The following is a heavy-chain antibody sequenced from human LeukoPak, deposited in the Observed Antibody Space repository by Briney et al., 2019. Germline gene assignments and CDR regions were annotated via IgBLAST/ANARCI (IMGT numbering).Heavy chain of an antibody. CDR1: GGSFSGYY. CDR3: ARGLVATTSRNYFDY. CDR2: INHSGCT. J-gene: IGHJ4*02. D-gene: IGHD5-12*01. V-gene: IGHV4-34*01. Sequence: SETLSLTCAVYGGSFSGYYWSWVRQPPGKGLEWIGEINHSGCTNYNPSLKSRVTISVDTSKNQFSLKLSSVTAADTAVYYCARGLVATTSRNYFDYWGQGTLVTVSS.